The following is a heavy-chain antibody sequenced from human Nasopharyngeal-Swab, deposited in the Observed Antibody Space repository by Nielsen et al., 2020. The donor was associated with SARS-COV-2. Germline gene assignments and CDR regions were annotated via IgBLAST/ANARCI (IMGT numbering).Heavy chain of an antibody. V-gene: IGHV4-31*02. CDR2: IYYSGST. Sequence: WIRQPPGKGLEWIAYIYYSGSTYYNPSLKSRVTISVDTSKNQFSLKLSSVTAADTAVYYCVRIAAAGILDYWGQGTLVTVSS. CDR3: VRIAAAGILDY. D-gene: IGHD6-13*01. J-gene: IGHJ4*02.